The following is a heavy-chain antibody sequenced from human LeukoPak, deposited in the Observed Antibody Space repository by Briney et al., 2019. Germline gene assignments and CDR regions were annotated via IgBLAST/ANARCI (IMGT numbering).Heavy chain of an antibody. V-gene: IGHV1-2*02. Sequence: ASVKVSCKASGYTFTGYYMHWVRQAPGQGLEWMGWINPNSGGTNYAQKFQGRVTMTRDTSISTAYMELSRLRSEDTAVYYCAREAIAVAGTHYYYYYMDVWGKGTTVTVSS. CDR3: AREAIAVAGTHYYYYYMDV. J-gene: IGHJ6*03. D-gene: IGHD6-19*01. CDR1: GYTFTGYY. CDR2: INPNSGGT.